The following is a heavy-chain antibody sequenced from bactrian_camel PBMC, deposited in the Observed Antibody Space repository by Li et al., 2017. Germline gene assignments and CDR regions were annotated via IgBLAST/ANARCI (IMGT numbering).Heavy chain of an antibody. CDR1: GYIRSNYC. D-gene: IGHD5*01. CDR2: VNSDGTT. J-gene: IGHJ4*01. Sequence: HVQLVESGGGSVQAGGSLRLSCVAYGYIRSNYCMGWFRQAPGKEREFVSTVNSDGTTAYADSVKGRFTISHDNVKKKLFLQMNGLKTEDTALYYCAAELPLWVGSLCNYRGRGTQVTVS. V-gene: IGHV3S53*01. CDR3: AAELPLWVGSLCNY.